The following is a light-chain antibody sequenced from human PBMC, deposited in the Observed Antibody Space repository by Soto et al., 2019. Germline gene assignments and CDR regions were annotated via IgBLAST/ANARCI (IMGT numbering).Light chain of an antibody. CDR3: MQGTDWPPT. V-gene: IGKV2-30*01. J-gene: IGKJ4*01. CDR1: QSLVYVDGNTY. CDR2: KVS. Sequence: DVVMTQTPLSLPVTLGQPASISCRSSQSLVYVDGNTYLNWVHQRPGQSPRRLIYKVSNRDSGVPDRFSGSGSGTDFTLKISRVEAEDVGVYYRMQGTDWPPTFGGGTKVEIK.